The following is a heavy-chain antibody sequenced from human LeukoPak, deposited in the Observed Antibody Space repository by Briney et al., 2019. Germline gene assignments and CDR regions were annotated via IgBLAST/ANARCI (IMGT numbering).Heavy chain of an antibody. D-gene: IGHD3-22*01. Sequence: GGSLRLSCAASGFTFSSYSMNWVRQAPGKGLEWVSSISSSSRYIYYADSVKGRFTISRDNAKNSLYLQMNSLRAEDTAVYYCARDLYDSSGYPPFSWGQGTLVTVSS. CDR3: ARDLYDSSGYPPFS. CDR2: ISSSSRYI. J-gene: IGHJ5*02. V-gene: IGHV3-21*01. CDR1: GFTFSSYS.